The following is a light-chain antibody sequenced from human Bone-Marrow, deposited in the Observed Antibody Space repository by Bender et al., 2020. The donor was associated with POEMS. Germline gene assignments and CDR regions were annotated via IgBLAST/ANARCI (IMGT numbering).Light chain of an antibody. CDR1: SSDFENYNL. CDR3: FSYSSDSSLHVV. CDR2: EVN. V-gene: IGLV2-14*02. Sequence: QSALTQPASVSGSPGQSITISCIGTSSDFENYNLVSWYQQYPGKAPKLLIYEVNRRPSGVSDRFSGSKSGNTASLTISGLQADDEADYYCFSYSSDSSLHVVFGGGTKLTVL. J-gene: IGLJ2*01.